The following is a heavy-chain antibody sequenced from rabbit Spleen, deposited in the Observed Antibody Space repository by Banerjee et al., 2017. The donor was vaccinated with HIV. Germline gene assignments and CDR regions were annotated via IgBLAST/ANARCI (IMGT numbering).Heavy chain of an antibody. CDR1: GFSFSSSYD. D-gene: IGHD4-2*01. CDR2: IYTGNAKN. CDR3: ARDGAGTDQFNL. J-gene: IGHJ4*01. Sequence: QSLEESGGGLVKPGASLTLTCKASGFSFSSSYDMCWVRQAPGKGLEWIGCIYTGNAKNYYASWAKGRFTISKTSSTTVTLQVTSLTAADTATYFCARDGAGTDQFNLWGPGTLVTVS. V-gene: IGHV1S40*01.